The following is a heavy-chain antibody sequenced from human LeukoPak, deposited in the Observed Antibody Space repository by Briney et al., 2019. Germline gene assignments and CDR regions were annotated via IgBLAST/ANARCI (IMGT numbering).Heavy chain of an antibody. CDR2: IRYDGSNK. CDR1: GFTFSNFG. Sequence: GGSLGLSCAASGFTFSNFGMHWVRQAPGKGLEWVAFIRYDGSNKYYADSVKGRFTISRDNSKNTLYLQMNSLRPEDTSVYYCAKSPYDSSGYSSYYYMDVWGKGTTVTVSS. D-gene: IGHD3-22*01. CDR3: AKSPYDSSGYSSYYYMDV. J-gene: IGHJ6*03. V-gene: IGHV3-30*02.